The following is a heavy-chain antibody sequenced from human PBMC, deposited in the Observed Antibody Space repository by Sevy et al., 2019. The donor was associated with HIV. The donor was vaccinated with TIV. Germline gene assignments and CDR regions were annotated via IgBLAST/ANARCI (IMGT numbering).Heavy chain of an antibody. J-gene: IGHJ4*02. V-gene: IGHV3-7*03. CDR1: GFTFSNYW. Sequence: GGSLRLSCAASGFTFSNYWMSWVRQAPGKGLEWVANIKQDGSEKYYVDSVKGRFTISRDNANNSLYLQMNSLRAEDTAVYYCARTVLGPYFDHWGQGTLVTVSS. CDR3: ARTVLGPYFDH. D-gene: IGHD2-8*02. CDR2: IKQDGSEK.